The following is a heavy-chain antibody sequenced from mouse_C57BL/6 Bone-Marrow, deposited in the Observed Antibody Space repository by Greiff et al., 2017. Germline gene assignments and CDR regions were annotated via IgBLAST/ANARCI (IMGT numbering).Heavy chain of an antibody. D-gene: IGHD2-3*01. CDR1: GYTFTDYY. Sequence: QVQLQQSGAELVRPGASVKLSCKASGYTFTDYYINWVKQRPGQGLEWIARIYPGSGNTNYNEKFKGKATLTAEKSSSTAYMQLSSLTSEDSAVYCCARSGGYSGLAYWGQGTLVTVSA. CDR3: ARSGGYSGLAY. CDR2: IYPGSGNT. V-gene: IGHV1-76*01. J-gene: IGHJ3*01.